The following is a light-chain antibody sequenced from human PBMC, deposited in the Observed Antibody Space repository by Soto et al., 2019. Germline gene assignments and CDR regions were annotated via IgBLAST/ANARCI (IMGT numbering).Light chain of an antibody. CDR3: SSHTSYSTRV. CDR2: EVS. Sequence: QSALTQPASVSGSPGQSIAISCTGTSSDVGGYNYVSWYQQHPGKAPKLMIHEVSNRPSGVSDRFSGSKSGNTASLTISGLQADDYADYYCSSHTSYSTRVFGTGTKVTVL. V-gene: IGLV2-14*01. J-gene: IGLJ1*01. CDR1: SSDVGGYNY.